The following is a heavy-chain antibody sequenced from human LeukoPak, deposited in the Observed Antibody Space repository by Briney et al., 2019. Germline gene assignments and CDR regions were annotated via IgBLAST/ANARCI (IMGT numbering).Heavy chain of an antibody. CDR2: ISGSSSYI. D-gene: IGHD3-22*01. Sequence: PGGSLRLSCAASGFTFSSYSMSWVRQAPGKGLEWVSSISGSSSYIYYADSVKGRFTISRDNAKNSLYLQMNSLRAEDTAVYYCARGARRWTYYYDSSGYLPPTYFDYWGQGTLVTVSS. CDR3: ARGARRWTYYYDSSGYLPPTYFDY. J-gene: IGHJ4*02. V-gene: IGHV3-21*01. CDR1: GFTFSSYS.